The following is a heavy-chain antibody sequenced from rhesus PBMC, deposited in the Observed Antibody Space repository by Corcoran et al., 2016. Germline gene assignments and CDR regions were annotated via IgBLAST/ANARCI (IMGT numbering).Heavy chain of an antibody. J-gene: IGHJ4*01. Sequence: EVQLVETGGGLVQPGGSLKLSCAASGFTFSNYVMSWVRQSPGKGLEWDSAIYSGRGSTYYADSVKGRFTISRDNSKNTLSLQMNSLRAVDTAVYYCAKDQCSGIYCYFDYWGQGVLVTVSS. D-gene: IGHD2-27*01. CDR3: AKDQCSGIYCYFDY. CDR2: IYSGRGST. V-gene: IGHV3S5*01. CDR1: GFTFSNYV.